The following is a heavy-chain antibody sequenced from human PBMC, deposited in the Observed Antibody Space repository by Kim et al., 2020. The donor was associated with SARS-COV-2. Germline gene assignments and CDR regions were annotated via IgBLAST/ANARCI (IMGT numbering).Heavy chain of an antibody. CDR2: TFYRSKWNN. D-gene: IGHD6-25*01. J-gene: IGHJ4*02. V-gene: IGHV6-1*01. Sequence: SQTLSLTCAISGDSVSSNIAAWNWLRQSPSTGLEWLGRTFYRSKWNNDYAPSVKGRISFIPDTSNNQVSLQLNSATPEDTAVYYCARDRSATAGFGRSLEYWGQGTLITVSS. CDR3: ARDRSATAGFGRSLEY. CDR1: GDSVSSNIAA.